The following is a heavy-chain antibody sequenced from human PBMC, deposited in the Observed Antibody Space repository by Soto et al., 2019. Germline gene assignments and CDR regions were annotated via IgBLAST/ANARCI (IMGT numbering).Heavy chain of an antibody. V-gene: IGHV3-23*01. J-gene: IGHJ3*02. Sequence: EVQLLESGGGLVQPGGSLRLSCAASGFTFSSYAMTWVRQTPGQGLRWVSTVTAGGDNTYHADSVKGRFTIYRDTSKNTLYLQMNSLRVGDTAIYHCARLYSRAYDIWGQGTMVTVSS. CDR1: GFTFSSYA. CDR2: VTAGGDNT. D-gene: IGHD2-15*01. CDR3: ARLYSRAYDI.